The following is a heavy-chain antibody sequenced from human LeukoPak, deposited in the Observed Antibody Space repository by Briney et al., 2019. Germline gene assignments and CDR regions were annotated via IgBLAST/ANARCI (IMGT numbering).Heavy chain of an antibody. V-gene: IGHV1-46*01. Sequence: ASVKVSCKASGYTFTSYAMNWVRQAPGQGLEWMGIINPSGGSTSYAQKFQGRVTMTRDTSTSTVYMELSSLRSEDTAVYYCARDTYSNYRYFDCWGQGTLVTVSS. CDR3: ARDTYSNYRYFDC. J-gene: IGHJ4*02. CDR2: INPSGGST. D-gene: IGHD4-11*01. CDR1: GYTFTSYA.